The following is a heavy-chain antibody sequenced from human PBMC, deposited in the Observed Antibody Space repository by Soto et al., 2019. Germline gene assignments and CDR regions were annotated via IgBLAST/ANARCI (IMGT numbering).Heavy chain of an antibody. CDR2: IIPIHGIA. V-gene: IGHV1-69*08. J-gene: IGHJ4*02. CDR1: GGTFSSYT. CDR3: AREYCSSTSCYRQAFAY. D-gene: IGHD2-2*01. Sequence: QVQLVQSGAEVKKPGSSVKVSCKASGGTFSSYTISWVRQAPGQGLEWMGRIIPIHGIANYAQKFQGRVTITADKYTSTAYMELSSLRSEDTAVYYCAREYCSSTSCYRQAFAYWGQGTLVTVSS.